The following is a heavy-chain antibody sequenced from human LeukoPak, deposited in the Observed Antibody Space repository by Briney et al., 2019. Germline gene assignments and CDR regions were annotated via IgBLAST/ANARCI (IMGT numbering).Heavy chain of an antibody. D-gene: IGHD6-13*01. CDR1: GFTFSSYA. V-gene: IGHV3-23*01. CDR2: ISGSGGST. Sequence: GGSLRLSFAASGFTFSSYAMSWVRQAPGKGLEWVSAISGSGGSTYYADSVKGRFTISRDNSKNTLYLQMNSLRAEDTAVYYCAKSLAAAGDYYYGMDVWGQGTTVTVSS. J-gene: IGHJ6*02. CDR3: AKSLAAAGDYYYGMDV.